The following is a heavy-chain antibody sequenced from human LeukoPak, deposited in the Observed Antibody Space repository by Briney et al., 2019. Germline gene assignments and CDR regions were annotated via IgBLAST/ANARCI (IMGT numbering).Heavy chain of an antibody. CDR3: ARDGTSGFDY. J-gene: IGHJ4*02. Sequence: KPSETLSLTCTVSGGSISTYYWSWIRQPPGKGLEWIGYIYYTGNTNYNPSLKSRVTISVDPSENQFSLRLGSVTAADTAIYYCARDGTSGFDYWGQGTLVTASS. CDR1: GGSISTYY. CDR2: IYYTGNT. V-gene: IGHV4-59*01. D-gene: IGHD1-1*01.